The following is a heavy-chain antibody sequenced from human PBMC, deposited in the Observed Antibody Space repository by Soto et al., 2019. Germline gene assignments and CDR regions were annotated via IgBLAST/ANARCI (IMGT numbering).Heavy chain of an antibody. CDR3: ARWVVVAAASSYFDY. Sequence: PSETLSLTCTVSGGSISSYYWSWIRQPPGKGLEWIGYIYYSGSTNYNPSLKSRVTISVDTSKNQFSLKLSSVTAADTAVYYCARWVVVAAASSYFDYWGQGTLVTVSS. CDR1: GGSISSYY. V-gene: IGHV4-59*01. CDR2: IYYSGST. J-gene: IGHJ4*02. D-gene: IGHD2-15*01.